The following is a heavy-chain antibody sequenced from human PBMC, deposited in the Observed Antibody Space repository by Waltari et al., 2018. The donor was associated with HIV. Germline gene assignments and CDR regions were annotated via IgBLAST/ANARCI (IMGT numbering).Heavy chain of an antibody. D-gene: IGHD3-10*01. J-gene: IGHJ4*02. CDR2: IKKDGSEK. V-gene: IGHV3-7*04. CDR3: ARGGFYGSGSKVN. Sequence: EVQLVESGGGLVQPGGSLRLSCAASGFTFSSYWMSWVRQVPGKGLEWVDNIKKDGSEKYYVDSMNGRFTISRNNAENSLYLQMNSLRAEDTVVYYCARGGFYGSGSKVNWGQGTLVTVSS. CDR1: GFTFSSYW.